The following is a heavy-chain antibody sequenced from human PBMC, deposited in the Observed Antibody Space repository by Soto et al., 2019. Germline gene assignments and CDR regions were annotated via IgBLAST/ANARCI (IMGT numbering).Heavy chain of an antibody. D-gene: IGHD6-19*01. CDR3: VRVHSSGSSSFDY. CDR1: GFTFSSYW. V-gene: IGHV3-74*01. Sequence: EVQLVESGGGLVQPGGSLRLSCAASGFTFSSYWMHWVRQAPGKGLVWVSRTDGDGSATAYADSVKGRFTISRDNAKNTLYLHMNSLRAEDTAVYYCVRVHSSGSSSFDYWGQGTLVTVSS. J-gene: IGHJ4*02. CDR2: TDGDGSAT.